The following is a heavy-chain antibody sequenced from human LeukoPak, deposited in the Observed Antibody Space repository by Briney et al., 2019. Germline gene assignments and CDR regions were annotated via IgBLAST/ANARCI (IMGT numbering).Heavy chain of an antibody. D-gene: IGHD2-2*01. CDR1: GFTFGDYA. CDR2: ISSSGSII. V-gene: IGHV3-48*03. Sequence: GGSLRLSCTASGFTFGDYAMSWVRQAPGKGLEWVSYISSSGSIIYYADSVKGRFTISRDNAKNSLYLQMNSLRAEDTAVYYCACSISAGDAFDIWGQGTMVTVSS. CDR3: ACSISAGDAFDI. J-gene: IGHJ3*02.